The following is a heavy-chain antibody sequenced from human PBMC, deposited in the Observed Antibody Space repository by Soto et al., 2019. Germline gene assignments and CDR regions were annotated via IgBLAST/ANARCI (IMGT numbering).Heavy chain of an antibody. CDR2: ISSSSSHI. CDR1: GFTFSSYS. J-gene: IGHJ3*02. Sequence: GSLRRSGAASGFTFSSYSMNWVRQSPGKGLEWVSPISSSSSHIDYADAVKGRFTISRDNAKNRLYLKMYSLRAEDTAVYYCARDYDMGAFDIWVQGTMVTVSS. D-gene: IGHD3-22*01. V-gene: IGHV3-21*01. CDR3: ARDYDMGAFDI.